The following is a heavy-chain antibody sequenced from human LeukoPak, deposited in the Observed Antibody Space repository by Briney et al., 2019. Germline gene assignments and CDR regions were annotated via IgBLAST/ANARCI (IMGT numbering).Heavy chain of an antibody. Sequence: ASVKVSCKASGYTFTSYYMHWVRQAPGQGLEWMGIINPSGGSTSYAQKFQGRVTMTRDTSTSTVYMELSSLRAEDTALYYCAKAGVPYYYYYYMDVWGKGTTVTISS. J-gene: IGHJ6*03. CDR1: GYTFTSYY. CDR3: AKAGVPYYYYYYMDV. V-gene: IGHV1-46*01. D-gene: IGHD6-6*01. CDR2: INPSGGST.